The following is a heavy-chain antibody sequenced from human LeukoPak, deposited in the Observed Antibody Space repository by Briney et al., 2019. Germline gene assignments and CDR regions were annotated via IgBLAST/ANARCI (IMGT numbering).Heavy chain of an antibody. V-gene: IGHV3-72*01. Sequence: PGGSLRLSCAASGFTFSDHYMDWVRQAPGKGLEWVGRTRNKANRYTTEYAETVKGRFTISRDDSKNSLYLQMNSLKTEDTAVYYCAYFIDHYDSSGYYRIFDYWGQGTLVTVSS. CDR1: GFTFSDHY. J-gene: IGHJ4*02. CDR3: AYFIDHYDSSGYYRIFDY. CDR2: TRNKANRYTT. D-gene: IGHD3-22*01.